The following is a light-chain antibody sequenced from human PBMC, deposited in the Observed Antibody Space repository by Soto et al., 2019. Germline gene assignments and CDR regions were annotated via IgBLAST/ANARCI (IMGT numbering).Light chain of an antibody. Sequence: DIQMTQSPSSLSASVGDRVTITCRASQASNNYLAWYQQKPGKVPKLRIYAASTLQSGVPSRVSGSGSGTDFSLTISSVQPEDVATYYCQKYNSAPWTFVQGTKVDIK. CDR1: QASNNY. CDR2: AAS. J-gene: IGKJ1*01. V-gene: IGKV1-27*01. CDR3: QKYNSAPWT.